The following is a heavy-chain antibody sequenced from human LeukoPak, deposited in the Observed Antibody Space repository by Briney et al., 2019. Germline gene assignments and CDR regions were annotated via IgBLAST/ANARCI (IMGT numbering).Heavy chain of an antibody. CDR3: GSDWKLDY. Sequence: GGSLRLSCAASGFTFNNYAMSWVRQAPGKGLEWVSAIGANGGDTKYADSVKGRFTISRDNSKNTLYLQMNILRVEDRAIYYCGSDWKLDYWGQGTLVTVSS. V-gene: IGHV3-23*01. D-gene: IGHD1-1*01. J-gene: IGHJ4*02. CDR2: IGANGGDT. CDR1: GFTFNNYA.